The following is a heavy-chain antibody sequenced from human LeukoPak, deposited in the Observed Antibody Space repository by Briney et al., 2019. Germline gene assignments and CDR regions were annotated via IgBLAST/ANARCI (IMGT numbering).Heavy chain of an antibody. D-gene: IGHD3-10*01. CDR1: GYTFTAYS. CDR2: INPNSGGT. J-gene: IGHJ3*02. CDR3: ARDLDYYGSGSFFNI. Sequence: ASVKVSCKASGYTFTAYSMHWVRQAPGQGLEWMGWINPNSGGTNSAQKFQGRVTMTRDTSITTAYMELSRLRSNDTAGDYCARDLDYYGSGSFFNIWGQGTMVTVSS. V-gene: IGHV1-2*02.